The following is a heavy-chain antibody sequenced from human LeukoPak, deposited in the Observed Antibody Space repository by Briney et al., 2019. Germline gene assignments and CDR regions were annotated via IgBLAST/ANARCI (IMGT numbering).Heavy chain of an antibody. J-gene: IGHJ4*02. CDR1: GYTFTSYG. V-gene: IGHV1-18*01. CDR3: ARARVTLQLLHVQEDY. D-gene: IGHD4-11*01. CDR2: ISAYNGNT. Sequence: ASVKVSCKASGYTFTSYGISWVRQAPGQGLEWMGWISAYNGNTNYAQKLQGRVTMTTDTSTSTAYMELRSLRSDDTAVYYCARARVTLQLLHVQEDYWGQGTLVTVSS.